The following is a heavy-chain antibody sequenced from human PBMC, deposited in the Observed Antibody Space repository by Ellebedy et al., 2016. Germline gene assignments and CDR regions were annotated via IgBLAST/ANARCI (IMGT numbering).Heavy chain of an antibody. D-gene: IGHD2-2*01. J-gene: IGHJ6*02. CDR2: IKSNSDGGTT. CDR3: NTDPHQAPYFGMDV. CDR1: GFSFSNAW. V-gene: IGHV3-15*01. Sequence: GESLKISXAASGFSFSNAWMSWVRQAPGKGLEWVGRIKSNSDGGTTDYAVPVKGRCTISRDDSKNTLYLQMSSLKTDDTAIYYCNTDPHQAPYFGMDVWGQGTTVTVSS.